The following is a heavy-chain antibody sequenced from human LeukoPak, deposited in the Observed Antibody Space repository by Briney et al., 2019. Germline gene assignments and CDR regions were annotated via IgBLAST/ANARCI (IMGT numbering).Heavy chain of an antibody. V-gene: IGHV4-34*01. CDR1: GGSFSGYY. CDR3: ARGPTIVATSGIKYYFDY. D-gene: IGHD5-12*01. CDR2: INHSGST. J-gene: IGHJ4*02. Sequence: SETLSLTCAVYGGSFSGYYWSWIRQPPGKGLEWIREINHSGSTNYNPSLKSRVTISVDTSKNQFSLKLSSVTAADTAVYYCARGPTIVATSGIKYYFDYWGQGTLVTVSS.